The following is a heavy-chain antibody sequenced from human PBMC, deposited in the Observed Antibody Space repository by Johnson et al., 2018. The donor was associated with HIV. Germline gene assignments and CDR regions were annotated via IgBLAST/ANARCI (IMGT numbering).Heavy chain of an antibody. J-gene: IGHJ3*02. CDR1: GFTFSYSA. CDR2: ISSDGNRK. V-gene: IGHV3-30-3*01. D-gene: IGHD3-10*01. Sequence: QVQLVESGGGMVQPGRSLRLSCAASGFTFSYSAFHWVRQPPGEGLEWVALISSDGNRKYYADSLKGRFTISRDNSKNTLYLQMNSLGLGDTAVYYCAKAMVRGGNNAFDIWGQGTMVTVSS. CDR3: AKAMVRGGNNAFDI.